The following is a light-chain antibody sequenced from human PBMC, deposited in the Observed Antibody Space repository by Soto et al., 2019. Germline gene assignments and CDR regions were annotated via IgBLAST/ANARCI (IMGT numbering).Light chain of an antibody. Sequence: QSALTQPASVSGSPGQPITISCTGTSSDVGGYNYVSWFQHHPGKAPKLMIYDVTNRPSGVSNRFSGSKSGNTASLTISGLQTEDEAYYYCSSYTSSSTVLFGGGTKLTVL. J-gene: IGLJ2*01. V-gene: IGLV2-14*03. CDR2: DVT. CDR3: SSYTSSSTVL. CDR1: SSDVGGYNY.